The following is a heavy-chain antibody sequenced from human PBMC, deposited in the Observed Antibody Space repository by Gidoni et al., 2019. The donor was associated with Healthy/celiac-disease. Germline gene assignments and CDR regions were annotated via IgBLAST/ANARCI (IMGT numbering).Heavy chain of an antibody. V-gene: IGHV4-31*03. Sequence: QVQLQESGPGLVKPSQTLSLTCTVSGGSISSGGYYWSWIRQHPGKGLEWIGYIYYSGSTYYNPSRKSRVTISVDTSKNQFSLKLSSVTAADTAVYYCAGTGLNWNYAMGFDYWGQGTLVTVSS. CDR3: AGTGLNWNYAMGFDY. CDR1: GGSISSGGYY. CDR2: IYYSGST. D-gene: IGHD1-7*01. J-gene: IGHJ4*02.